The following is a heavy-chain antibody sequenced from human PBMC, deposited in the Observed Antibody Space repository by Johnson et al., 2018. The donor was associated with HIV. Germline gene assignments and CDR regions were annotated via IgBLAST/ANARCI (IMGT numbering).Heavy chain of an antibody. CDR3: ARDNWNYNAFDI. CDR1: GFTFSSYG. D-gene: IGHD1-7*01. Sequence: VQVVESGGGVVQPGRSLRLSCAASGFTFSSYGMHWVRQAPGKGLVWVSRMNADGTRPTYADPVKGRFTISRDTAKNTLYLQMNSLRAEDTAVYYCARDNWNYNAFDIWGQGTMVTVSS. CDR2: MNADGTRP. J-gene: IGHJ3*02. V-gene: IGHV3-74*01.